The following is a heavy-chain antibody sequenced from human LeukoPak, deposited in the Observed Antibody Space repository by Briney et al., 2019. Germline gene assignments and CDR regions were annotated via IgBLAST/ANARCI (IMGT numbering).Heavy chain of an antibody. V-gene: IGHV3-23*01. CDR2: FSGSGGST. J-gene: IGHJ4*02. CDR1: GFTFSSYA. Sequence: GGSLRLSCAASGFTFSSYAMSWVRQAPGKGLEWVSAFSGSGGSTYYADSVKGRFTISRDNSKNTLYLQMNSLRAEDTAVYYCAKDPEYSSSSLDYWGQGTLVTVSS. D-gene: IGHD6-6*01. CDR3: AKDPEYSSSSLDY.